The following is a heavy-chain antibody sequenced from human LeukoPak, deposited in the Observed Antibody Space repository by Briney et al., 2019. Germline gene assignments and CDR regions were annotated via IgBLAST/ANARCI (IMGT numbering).Heavy chain of an antibody. J-gene: IGHJ4*02. CDR3: ARVVSAYSSSQGYYFDD. D-gene: IGHD6-13*01. CDR2: IYHSGST. Sequence: PSETLSLTCAVSGYSISSGYYWGWIRQPPGKGLEWIGSIYHSGSTYYNPSLKSRVTISVDTSKNQFSLKLSSVTAADTAVYYCARVVSAYSSSQGYYFDDWGQGTLVTVSS. CDR1: GYSISSGYY. V-gene: IGHV4-38-2*01.